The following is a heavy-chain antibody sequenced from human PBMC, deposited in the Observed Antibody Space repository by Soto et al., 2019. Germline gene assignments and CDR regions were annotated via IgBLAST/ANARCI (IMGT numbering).Heavy chain of an antibody. J-gene: IGHJ3*02. CDR3: ARGGDTAMVPNAFDI. CDR1: GGSISSSNW. CDR2: IYHSGST. V-gene: IGHV4-4*02. Sequence: QVQPQESGPGLVKPSGTLSLTCAVSGGSISSSNWWSWVRQPPGKGLEWIGEIYHSGSTNYNPSLKRRVTISVDKSKNLFSLKLSSVTAADTAVYYCARGGDTAMVPNAFDIWGQGTMVTVSS. D-gene: IGHD5-18*01.